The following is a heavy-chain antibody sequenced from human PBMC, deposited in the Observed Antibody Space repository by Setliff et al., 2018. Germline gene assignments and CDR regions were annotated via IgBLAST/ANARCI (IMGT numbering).Heavy chain of an antibody. CDR3: AKGGGRYHSDS. V-gene: IGHV4-61*09. J-gene: IGHJ4*02. D-gene: IGHD1-1*01. CDR1: GGSISSASYY. CDR2: IDTSWSS. Sequence: TSETLSLTCTVSGGSISSASYYWSWIRQPAGKGLEWIGHIDTSWSSNYNPSLKSRVTISLDTSNNQFSLKLTSVTAADTAVYYRAKGGGRYHSDSWGQGILVTVSS.